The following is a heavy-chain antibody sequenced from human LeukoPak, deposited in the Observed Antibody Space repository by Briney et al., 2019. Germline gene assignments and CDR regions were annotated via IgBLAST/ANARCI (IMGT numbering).Heavy chain of an antibody. CDR2: ISSDGSST. CDR1: GFTFSNYW. J-gene: IGHJ4*02. D-gene: IGHD6-19*01. V-gene: IGHV3-74*01. CDR3: AREFSSGWTHFDY. Sequence: GGSLRLSCAAAGFTFSNYWMHWVRHAPGKGLVWVSRISSDGSSTTYADSVKGRFTISRDNAKNTLFLQVNSLRAEDTAVYYCAREFSSGWTHFDYWGQGTLVTVSS.